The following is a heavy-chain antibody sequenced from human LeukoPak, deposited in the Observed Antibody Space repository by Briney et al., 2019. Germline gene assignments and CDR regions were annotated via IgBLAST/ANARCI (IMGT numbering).Heavy chain of an antibody. CDR2: IGASDGYT. J-gene: IGHJ4*01. CDR1: GFSLSTFA. D-gene: IGHD2-15*01. V-gene: IGHV3-23*01. CDR3: ARAPVVSCRGAFCYPLDY. Sequence: GGSLRLSCVASGFSLSTFAMIWVRQSPEKGLEWFSAIGASDGYTYHADSVKGRFTMSRDISRNTVYLQMNSLRVDDTAVYFCARAPVVSCRGAFCYPLDYWGHGILITVSS.